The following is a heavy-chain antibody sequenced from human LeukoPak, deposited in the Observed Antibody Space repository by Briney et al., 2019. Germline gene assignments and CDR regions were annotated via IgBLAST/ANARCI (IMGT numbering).Heavy chain of an antibody. V-gene: IGHV3-21*01. D-gene: IGHD5-24*01. J-gene: IGHJ4*02. Sequence: GGSLRLSCAASGFTFSSYSMSWVRQAPGKGLEWVSSISSSSSYIYYADSVKGRFTISRDNAKNSLYLQMNSLRAEDTAVYYCASGGDGYNPFDYWGQGTLVTVSS. CDR3: ASGGDGYNPFDY. CDR2: ISSSSSYI. CDR1: GFTFSSYS.